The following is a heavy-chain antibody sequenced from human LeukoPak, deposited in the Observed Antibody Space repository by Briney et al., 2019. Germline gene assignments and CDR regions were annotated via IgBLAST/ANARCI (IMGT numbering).Heavy chain of an antibody. Sequence: GGSLRLSCAASGFILRSYAMSWVRQAPGKGLEWVSAISGSGGSTYYADSVRGRFTISRDNSKNTLYVQMNRLRVEDTAVYYCAKGSIAAHDAKTTLDYWGQGTLVTVSS. CDR1: GFILRSYA. CDR3: AKGSIAAHDAKTTLDY. J-gene: IGHJ4*02. D-gene: IGHD6-13*01. V-gene: IGHV3-23*01. CDR2: ISGSGGST.